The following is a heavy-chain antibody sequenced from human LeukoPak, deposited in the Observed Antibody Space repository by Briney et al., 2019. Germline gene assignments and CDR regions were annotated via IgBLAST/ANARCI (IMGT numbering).Heavy chain of an antibody. CDR1: GYTFTSYA. D-gene: IGHD3-10*01. V-gene: IGHV1-3*01. CDR3: ARGHYGSGSYDY. Sequence: GASVKVSCKASGYTFTSYAMHWVRQAPGQRLEWMGWINAGNGNTKYSQKFQGRVTITRDTSASTAYMELSSLRSEDTTVYYCARGHYGSGSYDYWGQGTLVTVSS. J-gene: IGHJ4*02. CDR2: INAGNGNT.